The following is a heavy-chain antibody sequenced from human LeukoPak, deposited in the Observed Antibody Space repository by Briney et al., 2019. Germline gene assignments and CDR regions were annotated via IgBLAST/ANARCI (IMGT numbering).Heavy chain of an antibody. CDR2: IYHSGST. J-gene: IGHJ4*02. Sequence: PSETLSLTCAVSGGSISSGGYSWSWIRQPPGKGLEWIGYIYHSGSTYYNPSLKSRVTISVDRPKNQFSLKLSSVTAADTAVYYCARVDIVATNYFDYWGQGTLVTVSS. V-gene: IGHV4-30-2*01. CDR1: GGSISSGGYS. CDR3: ARVDIVATNYFDY. D-gene: IGHD5-12*01.